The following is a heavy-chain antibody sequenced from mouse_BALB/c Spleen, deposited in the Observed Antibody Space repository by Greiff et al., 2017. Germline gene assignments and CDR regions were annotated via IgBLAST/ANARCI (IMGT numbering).Heavy chain of an antibody. CDR1: GYTFTSYV. J-gene: IGHJ4*01. Sequence: EVQLQQSGPELVKPGASVKMSCKASGYTFTSYVMHWVKQKPGQGLEWIGYINPYNDGTKYNEKFKGKATLTSDKSSSTAYMELSSLTSEDSAVYYCAGTTALYAMDYWGQGTSVTVSS. D-gene: IGHD1-2*01. CDR2: INPYNDGT. V-gene: IGHV1-14*01. CDR3: AGTTALYAMDY.